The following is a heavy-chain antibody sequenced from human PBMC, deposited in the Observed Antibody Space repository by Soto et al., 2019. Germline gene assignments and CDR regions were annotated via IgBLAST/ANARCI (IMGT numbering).Heavy chain of an antibody. CDR3: AADNSYALDV. J-gene: IGHJ6*02. D-gene: IGHD1-20*01. CDR1: GFTFSRRW. Sequence: EVQLVQSGGGLVQPGGSLRLSCAASGFTFSRRWMHWVRQAPGKGLVWVSYINSDGTTTNYADSEKGRFTISRDNAKNTVYLQMNSLGVEDTAVYFCAADNSYALDVWGQGTTVTVSS. V-gene: IGHV3-74*01. CDR2: INSDGTTT.